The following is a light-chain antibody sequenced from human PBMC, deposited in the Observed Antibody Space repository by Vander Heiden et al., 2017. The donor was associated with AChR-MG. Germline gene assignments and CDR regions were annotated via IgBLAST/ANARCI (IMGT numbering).Light chain of an antibody. V-gene: IGKV1-39*01. Sequence: DIEMTQSPSSLSASLGDSATLTCRASQNVRSDLSWFQQNPGRAPRLLIYGATSLQSGVPSRFSGSGAGTEFTLTINNLQPADFATYYSQQTNSHPLDFGQGTTLEIK. CDR3: QQTNSHPLD. CDR1: QNVRSD. J-gene: IGKJ2*01. CDR2: GAT.